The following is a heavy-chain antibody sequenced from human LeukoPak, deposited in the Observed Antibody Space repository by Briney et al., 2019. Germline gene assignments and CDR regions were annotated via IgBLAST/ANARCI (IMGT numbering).Heavy chain of an antibody. CDR3: ARSVWVAAGGMGYYFDY. V-gene: IGHV4-34*01. CDR2: IKHDGST. Sequence: ETLSLTCAVYGGSFSGDFWSWIRQSPGKGLEWIGEIKHDGSTTYNPSLESRVTMSVDTSTNQISLEMTSVTAADTAVYYCARSVWVAAGGMGYYFDYWGQGTLVTVS. CDR1: GGSFSGDF. D-gene: IGHD3-16*01. J-gene: IGHJ4*02.